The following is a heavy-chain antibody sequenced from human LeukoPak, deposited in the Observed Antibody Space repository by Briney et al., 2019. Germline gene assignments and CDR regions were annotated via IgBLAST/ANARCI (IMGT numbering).Heavy chain of an antibody. J-gene: IGHJ4*02. D-gene: IGHD3-22*01. CDR1: GGSISGYY. CDR3: ARNYDSSGYTTFAY. V-gene: IGHV4-59*12. CDR2: IYYSGST. Sequence: SETLSLTCTVSGGSISGYYWSWIRQSPGEGLEWIGHIYYSGSTNYNPSLKSRVTISVDTSRNQFSLKLTSVTATDTAVYYCARNYDSSGYTTFAYWGQGTLVTVS.